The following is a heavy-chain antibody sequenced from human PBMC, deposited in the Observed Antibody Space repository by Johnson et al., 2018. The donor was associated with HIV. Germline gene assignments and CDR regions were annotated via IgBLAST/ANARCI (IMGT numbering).Heavy chain of an antibody. V-gene: IGHV3-23*04. CDR1: GFTFIDYA. D-gene: IGHD6-6*01. CDR3: ARRGARIVRGGAFDF. CDR2: ISGGEDDT. J-gene: IGHJ3*01. Sequence: EVQLVESGGGLVQPGGSLRLSCVASGFTFIDYAMIWVRQAPGKGLEWVSFISGGEDDTYYADSVKGRFTISRDNAKNSLYLQMNSLRGEDTAVYYCARRGARIVRGGAFDFWGQGTMVTVSS.